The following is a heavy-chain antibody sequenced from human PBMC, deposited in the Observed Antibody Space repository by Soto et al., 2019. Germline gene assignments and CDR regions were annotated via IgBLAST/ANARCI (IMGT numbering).Heavy chain of an antibody. CDR1: GGSISSGGYS. Sequence: PSETLSLTCAVSGGSISSGGYSWSWIRQPPGKGLEWIGYIYHSGSTYYNQSLKSRVTISVDRSKNQFSLKLSSVTAADTAVYYCARNYGHAFDIWGQGTMVTVSS. J-gene: IGHJ3*02. CDR2: IYHSGST. CDR3: ARNYGHAFDI. V-gene: IGHV4-30-2*02. D-gene: IGHD1-7*01.